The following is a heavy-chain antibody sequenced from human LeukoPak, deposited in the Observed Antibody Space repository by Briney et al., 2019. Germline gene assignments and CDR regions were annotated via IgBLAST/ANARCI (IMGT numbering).Heavy chain of an antibody. D-gene: IGHD4-17*01. CDR3: ARCSTVTTLVEAFDI. CDR1: GGTFSSYA. J-gene: IGHJ3*02. Sequence: SSVKVSCKASGGTFSSYAISWVRQAPGQGLEWMGGIIPIFGTANYAQKFQGRVTITADESTSTAYMELSSLRSEDTAVYYCARCSTVTTLVEAFDIWGQGTMVTVSS. V-gene: IGHV1-69*13. CDR2: IIPIFGTA.